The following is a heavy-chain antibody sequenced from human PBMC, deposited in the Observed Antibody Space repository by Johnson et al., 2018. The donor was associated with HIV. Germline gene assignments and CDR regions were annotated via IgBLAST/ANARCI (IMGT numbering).Heavy chain of an antibody. J-gene: IGHJ3*02. CDR2: IRYDGTNK. D-gene: IGHD3-22*01. CDR1: GFTFSSYG. Sequence: QVQLVESGGGVVQPGRSLRLSCAASGFTFSSYGMHWVRQAPGKGLEWVAFIRYDGTNKYYPGSVKGRFTISRDNSKNTLYLQMNSLRAEDTAVYYCARGGYYDSSGSAFDIWGQGTMVTVSS. V-gene: IGHV3-30*02. CDR3: ARGGYYDSSGSAFDI.